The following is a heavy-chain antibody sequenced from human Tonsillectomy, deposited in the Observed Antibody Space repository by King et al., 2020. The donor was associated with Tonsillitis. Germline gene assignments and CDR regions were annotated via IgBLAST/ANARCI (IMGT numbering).Heavy chain of an antibody. V-gene: IGHV3-23*04. J-gene: IGHJ4*02. Sequence: VQLVESGGGLVQPGGSLRLSCAASEFTFSSYAMNWVRQAPGKGLEWVSGISGSGGSTYYADSVKGRFTISRDNSKNTLYLQMNRLRAEDTAVYYCAKAPGSSWYPYYFDYWGQGTLVTVSS. CDR3: AKAPGSSWYPYYFDY. CDR1: EFTFSSYA. CDR2: ISGSGGST. D-gene: IGHD6-13*01.